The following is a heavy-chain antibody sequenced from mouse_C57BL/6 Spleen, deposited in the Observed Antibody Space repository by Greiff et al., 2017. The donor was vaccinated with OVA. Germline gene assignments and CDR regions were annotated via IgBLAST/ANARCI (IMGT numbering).Heavy chain of an antibody. J-gene: IGHJ1*03. CDR1: GYTFTSYW. V-gene: IGHV1-64*01. D-gene: IGHD1-1*01. CDR2: IHPNSGST. CDR3: ARGGGSSYGWYFDV. Sequence: VQLQQPGAELVKPGASVKLSCKASGYTFTSYWMHWVKQRPGQGLEWIGMIHPNSGSTNYNEKFKSKATLTVDKSSSTAYMQLSSLTSEDSAVYYCARGGGSSYGWYFDVWGTGTTVTVSS.